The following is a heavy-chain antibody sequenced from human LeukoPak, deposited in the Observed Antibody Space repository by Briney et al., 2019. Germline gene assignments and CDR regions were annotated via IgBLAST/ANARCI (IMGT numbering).Heavy chain of an antibody. J-gene: IGHJ4*02. CDR2: IRYDGSNK. V-gene: IGHV3-30*02. CDR3: ARDLPELLLRMGT. CDR1: AFTFSRYG. Sequence: PGGSLRLSCAASAFTFSRYGMHWVRQAPGKGLEWVAFIRYDGSNKYYADSVKGRFTISRDNSKNTLYLQMNSLRAEDTAVYYCARDLPELLLRMGTRGQGTLVTVSS. D-gene: IGHD2-15*01.